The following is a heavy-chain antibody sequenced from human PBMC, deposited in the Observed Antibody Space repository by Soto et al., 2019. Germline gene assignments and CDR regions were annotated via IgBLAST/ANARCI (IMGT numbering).Heavy chain of an antibody. CDR3: ARVMTAAATDY. Sequence: ASVKVSCKASGYTFTDYYMHWLRQAPGQGLEWMGWINVNSGGTNYAQRFQGRVTMTRDTSISTGYMELSRLRSDDTAVYYCARVMTAAATDYWGQGTLLTV. CDR2: INVNSGGT. V-gene: IGHV1-2*02. D-gene: IGHD2-15*01. CDR1: GYTFTDYY. J-gene: IGHJ4*02.